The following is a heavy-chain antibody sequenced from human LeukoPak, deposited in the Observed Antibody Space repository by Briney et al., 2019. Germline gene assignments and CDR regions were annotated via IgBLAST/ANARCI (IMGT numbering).Heavy chain of an antibody. V-gene: IGHV3-33*01. CDR2: IWYDGSDK. CDR1: RLTFSDYG. D-gene: IGHD4-17*01. J-gene: IGHJ4*02. CDR3: ARVDYGDYGFDY. Sequence: PGGSLRLSCAASRLTFSDYGMHWVRQAPGKGLEWVAVIWYDGSDKYYADSVKGRFTISRDNSKNTLYLQMNSLRAEDTAVYYCARVDYGDYGFDYWGQGTLVTVSS.